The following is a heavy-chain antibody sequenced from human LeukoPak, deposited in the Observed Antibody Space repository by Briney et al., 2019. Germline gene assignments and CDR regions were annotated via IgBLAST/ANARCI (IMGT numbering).Heavy chain of an antibody. CDR2: INYSGST. CDR3: ARENYYRSAKVNAFDI. Sequence: SETLTLTCTVSGVSISSGGYYWSWNRQHPGQGLEWIGYINYSGSTYYNPSLKSRVTISVDTSKNQFSLKLSSVTGADTAVYYCARENYYRSAKVNAFDIWGQGTMVTVSS. CDR1: GVSISSGGYY. J-gene: IGHJ3*02. V-gene: IGHV4-31*03. D-gene: IGHD3-10*01.